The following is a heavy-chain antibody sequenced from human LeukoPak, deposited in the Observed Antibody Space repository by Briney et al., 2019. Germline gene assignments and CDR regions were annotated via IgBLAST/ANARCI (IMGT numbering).Heavy chain of an antibody. CDR1: GFTFSDYY. V-gene: IGHV3-11*04. CDR3: ARERAIILFGAFDI. J-gene: IGHJ3*02. CDR2: ISSSGSTI. Sequence: PGGSLRLSCAASGFTFSDYYMSWIRQAPGKGLGWVSYISSSGSTIYYADSVKGRFTISRDNAKNSLYLQMNSLRAEDTAVYYCARERAIILFGAFDIWGQGTMVTVSS. D-gene: IGHD3-3*01.